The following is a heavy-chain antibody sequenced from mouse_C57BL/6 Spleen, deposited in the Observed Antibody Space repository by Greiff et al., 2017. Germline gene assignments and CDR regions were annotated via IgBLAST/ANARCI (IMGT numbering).Heavy chain of an antibody. Sequence: EVQLVESGGDLVKPGGSLKLSCAASGFTFSSYGMSWVRQTPDKRLEWVATISSGGSYTYYPDSVKGRFTISRDNAKNTLYLQMSSLKSEDTAMYYCARQGAGHWYFDVWGTGTTVTVSS. CDR1: GFTFSSYG. CDR2: ISSGGSYT. D-gene: IGHD3-3*01. J-gene: IGHJ1*03. V-gene: IGHV5-6*01. CDR3: ARQGAGHWYFDV.